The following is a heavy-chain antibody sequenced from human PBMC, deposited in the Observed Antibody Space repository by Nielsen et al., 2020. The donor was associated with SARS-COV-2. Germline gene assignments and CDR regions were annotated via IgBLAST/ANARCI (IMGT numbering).Heavy chain of an antibody. V-gene: IGHV3-9*01. D-gene: IGHD2-2*01. CDR1: GFTFDDYA. CDR3: TTDSGVVPAASYFDY. CDR2: ISWNSGSI. Sequence: GGSLRLSCAASGFTFDDYAMHWVRQAPGKGLEWVSGISWNSGSIGYADSVKGRFTISRDNAKNTLYLQMNSLKTEDTAVYYCTTDSGVVPAASYFDYWGQGTLVTVSS. J-gene: IGHJ4*02.